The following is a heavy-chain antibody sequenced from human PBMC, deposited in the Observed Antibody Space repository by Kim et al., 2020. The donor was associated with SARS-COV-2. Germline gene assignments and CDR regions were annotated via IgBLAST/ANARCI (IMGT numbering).Heavy chain of an antibody. Sequence: PSLKSRVTISVDTAKNQFSLKLSSVTAADTAVYYCARDYHCSSTSCCFDYWGQGTLVTVSS. CDR3: ARDYHCSSTSCCFDY. J-gene: IGHJ4*02. V-gene: IGHV4-34*01. D-gene: IGHD2-2*01.